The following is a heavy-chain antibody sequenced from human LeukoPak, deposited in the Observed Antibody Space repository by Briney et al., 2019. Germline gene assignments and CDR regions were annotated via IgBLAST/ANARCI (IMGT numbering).Heavy chain of an antibody. CDR1: GFTLCSNA. D-gene: IGHD1-26*01. CDR2: ISGSGGST. J-gene: IGHJ4*02. V-gene: IGHV3-23*01. CDR3: TRDGSGSRIPFHF. Sequence: SGGSLRLSCAASGFTLCSNAMSWVRQAPGKGLEWVSAISGSGGSTYYADSVKGRFTISRDNANKTLYLQMNSLRAEDTAVYYCTRDGSGSRIPFHFWGQGTLVTVSS.